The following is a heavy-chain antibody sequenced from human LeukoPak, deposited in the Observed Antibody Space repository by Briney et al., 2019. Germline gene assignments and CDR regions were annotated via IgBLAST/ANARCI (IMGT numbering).Heavy chain of an antibody. Sequence: SETLSLTCTVSGGSISSYYWSWIRQPAGKGLEWIGRIYTSGSTNYNPSLKSRVTISVDTSKNQFSLKLSSVTAADTAVYYCARAVDIAAAGHIDYWGQGTLVTVSS. CDR2: IYTSGST. D-gene: IGHD6-13*01. CDR3: ARAVDIAAAGHIDY. J-gene: IGHJ4*02. V-gene: IGHV4-4*07. CDR1: GGSISSYY.